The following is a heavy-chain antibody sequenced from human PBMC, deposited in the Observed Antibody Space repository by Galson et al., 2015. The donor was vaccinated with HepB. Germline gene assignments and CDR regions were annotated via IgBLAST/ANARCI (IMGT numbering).Heavy chain of an antibody. V-gene: IGHV3-30*18. CDR3: AKDGNSWGSGSNFDY. Sequence: SLRLSCAASGFTFSSYGMHWVRQAPGKGLEWVAVISYDGSNKYYADSVKGRFTISRDNSKNTLYLQMNSLRAEDTAVYYCAKDGNSWGSGSNFDYWGQGTLVTVSS. D-gene: IGHD1-26*01. CDR1: GFTFSSYG. J-gene: IGHJ4*02. CDR2: ISYDGSNK.